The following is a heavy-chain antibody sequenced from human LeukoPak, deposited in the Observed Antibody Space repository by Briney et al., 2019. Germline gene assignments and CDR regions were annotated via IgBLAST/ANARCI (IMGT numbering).Heavy chain of an antibody. V-gene: IGHV3-74*01. D-gene: IGHD3-10*01. CDR3: ARGVGGSGSDTAYYHYYYYGMDV. CDR2: INSDGSST. J-gene: IGHJ6*02. CDR1: GFTFSSYW. Sequence: GGSLRLSCAASGFTFSSYWMHWVRQAPGKGLVWVSRINSDGSSTSYADSVKGRFTTSRDNAKNTLYLQMNSLRAEDTAVYYCARGVGGSGSDTAYYHYYYYGMDVWGQGTTVTVSS.